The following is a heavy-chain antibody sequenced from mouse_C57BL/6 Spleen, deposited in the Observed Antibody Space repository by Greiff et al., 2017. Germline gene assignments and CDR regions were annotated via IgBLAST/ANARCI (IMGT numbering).Heavy chain of an antibody. D-gene: IGHD2-1*01. Sequence: VQLQQSGAELVRPGSSVKLSCKASGYTFTSYWMPWVKQRPIQGLEWIGNIDPSDSETHYNQKFKDKATLTVDKSSSTAYMQRSSLTSEDSAVYYCARYYGNSYWYFDVWGTGTTVTVSS. V-gene: IGHV1-52*01. CDR2: IDPSDSET. J-gene: IGHJ1*03. CDR1: GYTFTSYW. CDR3: ARYYGNSYWYFDV.